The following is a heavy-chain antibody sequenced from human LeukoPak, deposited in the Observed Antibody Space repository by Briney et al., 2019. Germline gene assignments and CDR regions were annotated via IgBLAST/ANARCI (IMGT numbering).Heavy chain of an antibody. V-gene: IGHV3-23*01. CDR3: ARDRRPARTYSGLFDY. CDR2: ISGNDEST. CDR1: GFSCSTRG. J-gene: IGHJ4*02. Sequence: GGSLRLSCAASGFSCSTRGMSWVRQAPGKGLEWVSAISGNDESTFYADSVKGRFTISRDNSRNTLYLQLSSLSAEDSAIYYCARDRRPARTYSGLFDYRGRGTLVTVSS. D-gene: IGHD5-12*01.